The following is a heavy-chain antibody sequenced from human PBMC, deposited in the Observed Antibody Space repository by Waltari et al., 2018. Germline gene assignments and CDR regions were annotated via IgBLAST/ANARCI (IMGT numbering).Heavy chain of an antibody. CDR3: ARVGVGQWLETFDY. V-gene: IGHV1-18*04. CDR1: GYTFTGYY. CDR2: ISAYNGNT. D-gene: IGHD6-19*01. J-gene: IGHJ4*02. Sequence: QVQLVQSGAEVKKPGASVKVSCKASGYTFTGYYMHWVRQAPGQGLEWMGWISAYNGNTNYAQKLQGRVTMTTDTSTSTAYVELRSLRADDTAVYYCARVGVGQWLETFDYWGQGTLVTVSS.